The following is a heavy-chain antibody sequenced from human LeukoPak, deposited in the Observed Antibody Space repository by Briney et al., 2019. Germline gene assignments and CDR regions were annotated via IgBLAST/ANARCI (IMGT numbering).Heavy chain of an antibody. CDR1: GGSISSGGYY. Sequence: PSETLSLTCTVSGGSISSGGYYWSWIRQPPGKGLEWIGYIYHSGSTYYNPSLKSRVTISVDRSKNQFSLKLSSVTAADTAVYYCAREWTTAYAFDIWGQGTMVTVSS. CDR2: IYHSGST. J-gene: IGHJ3*02. CDR3: AREWTTAYAFDI. D-gene: IGHD4-17*01. V-gene: IGHV4-30-2*01.